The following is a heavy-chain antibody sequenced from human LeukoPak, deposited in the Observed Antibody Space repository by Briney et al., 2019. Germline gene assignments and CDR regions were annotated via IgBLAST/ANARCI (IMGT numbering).Heavy chain of an antibody. CDR1: GFTFSSFE. V-gene: IGHV3-48*03. CDR2: ITSSGSTI. Sequence: GGSLRLSCAASGFTFSSFEVNWVRQAPGKGLEWVSYITSSGSTIYYADSVKGRFTISRDNAKNSLYLQMNGLRAEDTAVYYCAVAYCGDYCYGYYFDSWGQGTLVTVSS. J-gene: IGHJ4*02. CDR3: AVAYCGDYCYGYYFDS. D-gene: IGHD2-21*02.